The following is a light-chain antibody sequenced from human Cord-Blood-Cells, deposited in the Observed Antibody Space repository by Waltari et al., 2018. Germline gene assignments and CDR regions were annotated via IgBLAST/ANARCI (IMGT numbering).Light chain of an antibody. CDR2: WAS. Sequence: DIVMTQSPDSLAVCLGERATIHCKSSQSVLYSTNNKNYLAWYQQKPGQPHKLLIYWASTRESGVPDRFSGSGSGTDFTLTISSLQAEDVAVYYCQQYYSTPYSFGQGTKLEIK. CDR3: QQYYSTPYS. V-gene: IGKV4-1*01. CDR1: QSVLYSTNNKNY. J-gene: IGKJ2*03.